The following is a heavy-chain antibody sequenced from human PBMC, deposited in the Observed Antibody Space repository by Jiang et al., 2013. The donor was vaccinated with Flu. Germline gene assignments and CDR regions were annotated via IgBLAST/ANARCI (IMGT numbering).Heavy chain of an antibody. CDR1: GYTFTSYA. CDR2: INAGNGNT. Sequence: GAEVKKPGASVKVSCKASGYTFTSYAMHWVRQAPGQRLEWMGWINAGNGNTKYGQKVQDRVTLTADTSSSTAYMELRSLRSDDTAVYYCARGTTVTTAPLYFYMDVWG. V-gene: IGHV1-3*01. D-gene: IGHD4-17*01. CDR3: ARGTTVTTAPLYFYMDV. J-gene: IGHJ6*03.